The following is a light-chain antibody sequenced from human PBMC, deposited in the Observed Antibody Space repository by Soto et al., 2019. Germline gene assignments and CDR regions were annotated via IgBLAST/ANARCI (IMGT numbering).Light chain of an antibody. V-gene: IGKV1-27*01. CDR1: QGINNY. CDR3: QRYNNAAVI. Sequence: DIQMTQSPSSLSASIGDRVTITCRASQGINNYLAWYQQKPGKAPNLLIYAAATLQSGVLSQFSGSGSGTDLTLSISRLQPEDIATDYCQRYNNAAVIFGPGIKVYIK. CDR2: AAA. J-gene: IGKJ3*01.